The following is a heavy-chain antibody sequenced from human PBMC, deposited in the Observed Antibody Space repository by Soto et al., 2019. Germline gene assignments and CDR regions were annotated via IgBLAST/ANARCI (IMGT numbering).Heavy chain of an antibody. V-gene: IGHV3-30-3*01. CDR3: ARGQEYTPSSGWFDP. CDR2: ISYDGSNK. D-gene: IGHD6-6*01. J-gene: IGHJ5*02. CDR1: GFTFSSYP. Sequence: QVQLVESGGGVVQPGRSLRLSCAASGFTFSSYPMHWVRQAPGKGLEWVAVISYDGSNKYYADSLKGRFTISRDTSKNTLYLQMNSLRAEDTAVYYCARGQEYTPSSGWFDPWGQGALVTVSS.